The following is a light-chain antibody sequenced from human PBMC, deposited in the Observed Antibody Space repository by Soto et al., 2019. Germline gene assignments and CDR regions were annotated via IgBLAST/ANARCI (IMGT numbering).Light chain of an antibody. CDR3: QQYGSSGT. J-gene: IGKJ1*01. V-gene: IGKV3-20*01. CDR1: QSVSSY. Sequence: DIAWTQSPATLSFSPGERATLSCRASQSVSSYLAWYQQKPGQAPRILIYDASNRATGIPDRFSGSGSGTVFTLTISRLEPEDFAVYYCQQYGSSGTLGQGTKVDIK. CDR2: DAS.